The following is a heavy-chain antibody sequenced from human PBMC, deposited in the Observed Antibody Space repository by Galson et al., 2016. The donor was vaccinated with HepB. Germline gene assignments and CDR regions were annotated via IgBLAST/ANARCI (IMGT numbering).Heavy chain of an antibody. D-gene: IGHD1-26*01. J-gene: IGHJ4*02. Sequence: SVKVSCKASGDTFSAYAVSWVRQAPGQGLEWMGGIIPVFGTADYAQKFLGRVTVTADKSTSTVYMEVSSLRFEDTAVIYCASGHLAGELNYWGQGTLVTVSS. V-gene: IGHV1-69*06. CDR1: GDTFSAYA. CDR3: ASGHLAGELNY. CDR2: IIPVFGTA.